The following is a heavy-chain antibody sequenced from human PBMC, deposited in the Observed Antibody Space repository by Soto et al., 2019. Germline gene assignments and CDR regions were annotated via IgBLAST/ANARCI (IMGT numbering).Heavy chain of an antibody. V-gene: IGHV4-59*08. J-gene: IGHJ6*03. Sequence: QVQLQESGPGLVKPSETLSLTCTVSGGSMSAYYWSWIRQPPGKGLEWIGYIYYSGSTNYNASLKSRVTISVDTSKSQFSLKLSSVIAADTAVYYCARRRPDYHYYMDVWGKGTTVTVSS. CDR2: IYYSGST. CDR3: ARRRPDYHYYMDV. CDR1: GGSMSAYY.